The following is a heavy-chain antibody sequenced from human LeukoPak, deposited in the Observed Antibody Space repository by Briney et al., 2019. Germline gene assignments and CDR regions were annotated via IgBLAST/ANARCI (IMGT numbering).Heavy chain of an antibody. V-gene: IGHV3-64*01. CDR3: ARARIAVAQSLIDY. Sequence: GSLRLSCAASGFTFSSYAMHWVRQAPGKGLEYVSAISSNGGSTYYANSVKGRFTISRDNSKNTLYLQMGSLRAEDMAVYYCARARIAVAQSLIDYWGQGTLVTVSS. CDR1: GFTFSSYA. CDR2: ISSNGGST. J-gene: IGHJ4*02. D-gene: IGHD6-19*01.